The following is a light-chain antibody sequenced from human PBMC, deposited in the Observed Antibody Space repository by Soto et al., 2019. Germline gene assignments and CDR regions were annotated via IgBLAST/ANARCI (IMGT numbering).Light chain of an antibody. CDR1: QGISTY. J-gene: IGKJ5*01. CDR3: QQSYSTLIG. V-gene: IGKV1-39*01. CDR2: AAS. Sequence: DIQMTQSPSSLSASVGDRVTITCRASQGISTYLNCYQQKPGKAPKLLIYAASSLQSGVPSRFSGSGSGTDFTLTISSLQPEDFATYYCQQSYSTLIGFGQGTRLEIK.